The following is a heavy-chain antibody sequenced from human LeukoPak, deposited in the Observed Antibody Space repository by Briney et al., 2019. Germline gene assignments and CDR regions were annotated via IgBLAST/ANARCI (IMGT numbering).Heavy chain of an antibody. CDR3: ARAPLYYYGSGRGHLVP. D-gene: IGHD3-10*01. V-gene: IGHV4-30-4*01. Sequence: SQTLSLTCTVSGGSISSGDYYWSWIRQPPGKGLEWIGYIYYSGSTYYNPSLKSRVTISVDTSKNQFSLKLSSVTAADTAVYYCARAPLYYYGSGRGHLVPWGQGTLVTVSS. CDR2: IYYSGST. CDR1: GGSISSGDYY. J-gene: IGHJ5*02.